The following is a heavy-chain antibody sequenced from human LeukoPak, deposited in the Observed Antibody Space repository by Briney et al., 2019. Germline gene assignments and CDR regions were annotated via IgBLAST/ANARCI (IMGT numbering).Heavy chain of an antibody. CDR2: INHSGST. CDR1: GGSVSSSNW. J-gene: IGHJ4*02. V-gene: IGHV4-4*02. D-gene: IGHD2-2*01. CDR3: ARDLLPYCSSTSCYAFDY. Sequence: PSETLSLTCTISGGSVSSSNWWGWIRQPPGKVLEWIGEINHSGSTNYNPSLKSRVTISVDTSKNQFSLKLSSVTAADTAVYYCARDLLPYCSSTSCYAFDYWGQGTLVTVSS.